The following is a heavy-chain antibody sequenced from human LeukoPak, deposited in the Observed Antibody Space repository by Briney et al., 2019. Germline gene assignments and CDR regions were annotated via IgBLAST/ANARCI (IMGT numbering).Heavy chain of an antibody. V-gene: IGHV4-61*08. CDR2: IHHSGST. CDR1: GDSLSSGGYS. J-gene: IGHJ1*01. Sequence: SETLSLTCEVSGDSLSSGGYSWSWIRQPPGKGLEWIGYIHHSGSTKYNPSLQSRVTMSMDTSKNQVSLKLTSVTAADSAVYYCATNTGSYFAWFDRWGQGTLVTVSS. D-gene: IGHD1-26*01. CDR3: ATNTGSYFAWFDR.